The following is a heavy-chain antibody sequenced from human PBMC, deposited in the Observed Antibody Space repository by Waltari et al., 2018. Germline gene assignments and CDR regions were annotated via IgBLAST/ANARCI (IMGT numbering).Heavy chain of an antibody. J-gene: IGHJ4*02. CDR3: ARQTAAVDPFDY. D-gene: IGHD2-15*01. CDR1: GLTFTKNW. Sequence: EVQLVQSGAEVKKPGESLKISCKVSGLTFTKNWIAWVRQMPGKGLEWVGMIYPGDSDIRYSPSLQGQVTISVDESINTAFLQWTSPKASDTAIYFCARQTAAVDPFDYWGQGTLVTVSS. CDR2: IYPGDSDI. V-gene: IGHV5-51*01.